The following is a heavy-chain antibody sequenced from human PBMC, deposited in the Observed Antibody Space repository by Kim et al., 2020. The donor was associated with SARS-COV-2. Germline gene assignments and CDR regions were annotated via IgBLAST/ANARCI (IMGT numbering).Heavy chain of an antibody. Sequence: GGSLRLSCAASGFTFSSYEMNWVRQAPGKGLEWVSYISSSGSTIDYADSVEGRFTISIDNAKNSLYLQMNSLRAEDTAVYYCGRDPDSSGYYYYYYYGLDLGGRGTTVTLSS. CDR1: GFTFSSYE. V-gene: IGHV3-48*03. J-gene: IGHJ6*02. D-gene: IGHD3-22*01. CDR2: ISSSGSTI. CDR3: GRDPDSSGYYYYYYYGLDL.